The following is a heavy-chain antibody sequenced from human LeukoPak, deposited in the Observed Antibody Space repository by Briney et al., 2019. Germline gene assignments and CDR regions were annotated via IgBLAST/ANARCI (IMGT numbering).Heavy chain of an antibody. CDR2: INPNSGGT. Sequence: ASVKVSCKASGYTFTGYYMHWVRQAPGQGLEWMGWINPNSGGTNYAQKFQGRVTMTRDTSISTAYMELSRLRSDDTAVYYCARAISLWFGELSGYWGQGTLVTVSS. CDR3: ARAISLWFGELSGY. J-gene: IGHJ4*02. V-gene: IGHV1-2*02. D-gene: IGHD3-10*01. CDR1: GYTFTGYY.